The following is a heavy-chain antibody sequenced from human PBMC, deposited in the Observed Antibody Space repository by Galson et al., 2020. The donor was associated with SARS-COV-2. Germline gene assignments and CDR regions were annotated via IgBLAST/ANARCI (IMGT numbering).Heavy chain of an antibody. D-gene: IGHD3-10*01. CDR1: GYTFTGYY. CDR3: ARADYGSGSYSWFDP. CDR2: INPDSGVT. V-gene: IGHV1-2*06. J-gene: IGHJ5*02. Sequence: ASVKVSCKTSGYTFTGYYIHWVRQAPGQGLEWMGRINPDSGVTNSAQRFQGRVTMTRDTSISTAYMELSRLTSDDTAVYYCARADYGSGSYSWFDPWGQGTLVTVSS.